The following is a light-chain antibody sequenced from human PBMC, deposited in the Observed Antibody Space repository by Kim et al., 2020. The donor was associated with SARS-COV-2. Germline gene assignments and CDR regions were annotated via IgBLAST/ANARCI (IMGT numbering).Light chain of an antibody. J-gene: IGKJ1*01. CDR3: SKYNSAPWT. CDR1: QDIANT. V-gene: IGKV1-27*01. Sequence: AAAGDRVTITFRASQDIANTLAWYQQKPGKVPKLLIYAASTLQSGVPSRFSGSGSGTQFTFPIGSLQTEDVATYYCSKYNSAPWTFGPGTKVDIK. CDR2: AAS.